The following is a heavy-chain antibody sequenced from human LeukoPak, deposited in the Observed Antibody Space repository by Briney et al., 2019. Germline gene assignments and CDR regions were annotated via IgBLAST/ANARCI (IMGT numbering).Heavy chain of an antibody. CDR1: GFTFSNYA. D-gene: IGHD3-3*01. Sequence: GGSLRLSCAASGFTFSNYAMHWVRQAPGKGLEWVAVIRYDDGSNKNYADSVKGRFTISRDNSQNTLHLQMNNLRAEDTAVYYCAKSPYYDFWPFDYWGQGTLVTVSS. J-gene: IGHJ4*02. V-gene: IGHV3-33*06. CDR3: AKSPYYDFWPFDY. CDR2: IRYDDGSNK.